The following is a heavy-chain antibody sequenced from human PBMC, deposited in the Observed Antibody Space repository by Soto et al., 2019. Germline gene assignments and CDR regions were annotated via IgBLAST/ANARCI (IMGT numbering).Heavy chain of an antibody. CDR2: ISAYNGNT. V-gene: IGHV1-18*01. D-gene: IGHD6-13*01. CDR1: GYTFTSYG. Sequence: QVQLVQSGAEVKKPGASVKVSCKASGYTFTSYGISWVRQAPGQGLEWMGWISAYNGNTNYAQKLQGRVTMTTDTSTSAAYMELRSLRSDDTAVYYCARHPRTGGQQLRWFDPWGQGTLVTVSS. J-gene: IGHJ5*02. CDR3: ARHPRTGGQQLRWFDP.